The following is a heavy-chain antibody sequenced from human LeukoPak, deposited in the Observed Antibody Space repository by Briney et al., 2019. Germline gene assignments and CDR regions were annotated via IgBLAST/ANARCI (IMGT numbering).Heavy chain of an antibody. CDR3: ARVRVNYFDY. J-gene: IGHJ4*02. Sequence: PSETLSLTCAVYGGSFSGYYWSWIRQPPGKGLEWIGEINHSGSTNYNPSLKSRVTISVDTSKNQFSLKLSSVTAADTAVYFCARVRVNYFDYWGQGNLVTVSS. CDR1: GGSFSGYY. D-gene: IGHD3-10*01. V-gene: IGHV4-34*01. CDR2: INHSGST.